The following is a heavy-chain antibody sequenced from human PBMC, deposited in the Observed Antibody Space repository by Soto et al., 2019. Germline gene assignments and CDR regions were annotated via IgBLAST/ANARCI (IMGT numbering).Heavy chain of an antibody. D-gene: IGHD2-15*01. V-gene: IGHV3-23*01. CDR3: AKDRGGGGYPLFDS. Sequence: EVQLLESGGDLAQPGGSLRLACAASGFTLSIYDMSWVRQAPGKGLEWVSTLRGNGGDSYYADSVKGRFTISRDDSKNTLFLEMNSLRAEDTAVYYCAKDRGGGGYPLFDSWGQGTLVTVSS. CDR1: GFTLSIYD. CDR2: LRGNGGDS. J-gene: IGHJ4*02.